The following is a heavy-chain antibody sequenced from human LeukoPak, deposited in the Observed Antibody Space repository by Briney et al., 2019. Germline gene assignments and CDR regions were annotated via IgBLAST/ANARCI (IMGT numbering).Heavy chain of an antibody. D-gene: IGHD3-22*01. CDR1: GFTFSSYA. V-gene: IGHV3-53*01. Sequence: GGSLRLSCAASGFTFSSYAMSWVRQAPGKGLEWVSVIYSGGSTYYADSVKGRFTISRDNSKNTLYLQLNSLRAEDTAVYYCARSTYYYDNSGYYPGDYWGQGTLVTVSS. CDR3: ARSTYYYDNSGYYPGDY. CDR2: IYSGGST. J-gene: IGHJ4*02.